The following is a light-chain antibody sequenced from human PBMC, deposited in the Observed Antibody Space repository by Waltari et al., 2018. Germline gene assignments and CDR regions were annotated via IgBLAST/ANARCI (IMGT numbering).Light chain of an antibody. CDR2: GKD. V-gene: IGLV3-19*01. CDR3: HSRKGRDNQVL. J-gene: IGLJ3*02. CDR1: SLRTSY. Sequence: SSELTQGPAVSVALGQTVKITCQGDSLRTSYASWYQLKPGQAPVLVLFGKDRRPSGIPDRTLGYSSGTTSSLTITGAQAEDEADYYCHSRKGRDNQVLFGGGTKLTVL.